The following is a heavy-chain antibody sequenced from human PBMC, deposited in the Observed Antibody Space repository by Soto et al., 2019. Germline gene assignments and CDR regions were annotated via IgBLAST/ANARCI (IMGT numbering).Heavy chain of an antibody. CDR3: ARDSRGYSYGYSYFDY. J-gene: IGHJ4*02. D-gene: IGHD5-18*01. V-gene: IGHV4-59*01. CDR2: IYYRGST. CDR1: GGSISSYY. Sequence: PSETLSLTCTVSGGSISSYYWSWIRQPPGKGLEWIGYIYYRGSTNYNPSLKSRVTISVDTSKNQFSLKLSSVTAADTAVYYCARDSRGYSYGYSYFDYLGQGTLVTVSS.